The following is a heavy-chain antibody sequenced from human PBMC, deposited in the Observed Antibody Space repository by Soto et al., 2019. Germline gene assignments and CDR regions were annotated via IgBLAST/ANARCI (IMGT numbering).Heavy chain of an antibody. CDR1: GFTFSSYG. CDR2: IWYDGSNK. J-gene: IGHJ6*03. Sequence: PGGSLRLSCAASGFTFSSYGMHWVRQAPGKGLEWVAVIWYDGSNKYYADSVKGRFTISRDNSKNTLYLQMNSLRAEDTAVYYCARGNNVLRYFFPMDVWGKGTTVTVSS. V-gene: IGHV3-33*01. CDR3: ARGNNVLRYFFPMDV. D-gene: IGHD3-9*01.